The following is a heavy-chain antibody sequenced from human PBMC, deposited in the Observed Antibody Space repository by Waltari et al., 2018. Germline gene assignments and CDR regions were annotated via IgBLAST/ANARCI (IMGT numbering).Heavy chain of an antibody. CDR2: ISGSGGST. J-gene: IGHJ4*02. V-gene: IGHV3-23*04. D-gene: IGHD3-16*02. CDR1: GFTFSSYA. Sequence: EVQLVESGGGLVQPGGSLRLSCAASGFTFSSYAMIWVRQAPGKGLEWVSAISGSGGSTYYADSVKGRFTISRDNSKNTLYLQMNSLRAEDTAVYYCAKEGVYDYVWGSYRSMPYYFDYWGQGTLVTVSS. CDR3: AKEGVYDYVWGSYRSMPYYFDY.